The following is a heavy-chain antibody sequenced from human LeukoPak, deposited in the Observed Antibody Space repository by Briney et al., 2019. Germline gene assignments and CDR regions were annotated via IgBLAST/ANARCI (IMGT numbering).Heavy chain of an antibody. V-gene: IGHV4-30-2*01. CDR2: IYHSGST. CDR3: ARGGYDFWSGDTDAFDI. J-gene: IGHJ3*02. D-gene: IGHD3-3*01. Sequence: KPSETLSLTCTVSGGSISSGGYYWSWIRQPPGKGLEWIGYIYHSGSTYYNPSLKSRVTISVDRSKNQFSLKLSSVTAADTAVYYCARGGYDFWSGDTDAFDIWGQGTMVTVSS. CDR1: GGSISSGGYY.